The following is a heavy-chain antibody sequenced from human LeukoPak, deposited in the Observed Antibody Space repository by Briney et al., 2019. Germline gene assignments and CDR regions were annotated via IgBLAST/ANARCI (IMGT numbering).Heavy chain of an antibody. J-gene: IGHJ4*02. V-gene: IGHV4-39*02. D-gene: IGHD6-25*01. CDR3: ARSSGTGTFSY. CDR2: VYYGRSP. Sequence: SETLSLTCTVSGGSIISSTYYWAWIRQPPGKGLEWIGSVYYGRSPYFNPSLESRATISVDTSKNHFSLKMSSVTAADTAVYYCARSSGTGTFSYWGQGTLVTVSS. CDR1: GGSIISSTYY.